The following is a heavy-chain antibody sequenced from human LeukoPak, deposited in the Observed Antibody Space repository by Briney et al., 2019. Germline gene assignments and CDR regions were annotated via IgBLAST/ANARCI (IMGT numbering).Heavy chain of an antibody. CDR2: IIPIFGTA. J-gene: IGHJ6*03. Sequence: ASVKVSCKASGGTFSSYAISWVRQAPGQGLEWMGGIIPIFGTANYAQKFQGRVTITADESTSTAYMELSSLRSEDTAVYYCARDGSIFGVVVYYYYYMDVWGKGTTVTVPS. CDR1: GGTFSSYA. V-gene: IGHV1-69*13. D-gene: IGHD3-3*01. CDR3: ARDGSIFGVVVYYYYYMDV.